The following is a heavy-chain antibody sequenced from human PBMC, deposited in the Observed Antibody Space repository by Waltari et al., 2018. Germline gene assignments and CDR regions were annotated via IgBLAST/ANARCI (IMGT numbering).Heavy chain of an antibody. Sequence: QLQLQESGPGLVKPSETLSLTCTVSGGSISSSSYYWGWIRQPPGKGLEWIGSIYYSGSTYYNPSRKSRVTISVDTSKNQFSLKLSSVTAADTAVYYCARDTSYYGSGSYLAPYWGQGTLVTVSS. CDR1: GGSISSSSYY. CDR3: ARDTSYYGSGSYLAPY. CDR2: IYYSGST. V-gene: IGHV4-39*07. J-gene: IGHJ4*02. D-gene: IGHD3-10*01.